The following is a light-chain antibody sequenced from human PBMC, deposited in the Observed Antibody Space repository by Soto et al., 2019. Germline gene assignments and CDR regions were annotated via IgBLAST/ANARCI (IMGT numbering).Light chain of an antibody. CDR3: QQYGSSPIT. CDR1: QSVSSNY. CDR2: GAS. Sequence: EIVLTQSPGTLSLSPGERATLSCRASQSVSSNYLAWYQQKPGQAPRLLIYGASRGATGIPDRFSGSGSGTDFTLTITRLEPEDFAVYYCQQYGSSPITFGQGTRLEIK. V-gene: IGKV3-20*01. J-gene: IGKJ5*01.